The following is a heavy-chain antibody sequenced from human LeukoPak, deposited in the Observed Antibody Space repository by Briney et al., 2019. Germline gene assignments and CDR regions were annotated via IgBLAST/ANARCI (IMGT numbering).Heavy chain of an antibody. J-gene: IGHJ4*02. V-gene: IGHV3-66*01. CDR1: GFTVSSNY. CDR3: ARVGDCGRASCYAIDY. Sequence: GGSLRLSCAASGFTVSSNYMSWVRQAPGKGLEWVSIIYSGGSTYYTDSVRGRFIISRDISKNTLYLQMNSLRAEDTAVYYCARVGDCGRASCYAIDYWGQGTLATVSS. D-gene: IGHD2-2*01. CDR2: IYSGGST.